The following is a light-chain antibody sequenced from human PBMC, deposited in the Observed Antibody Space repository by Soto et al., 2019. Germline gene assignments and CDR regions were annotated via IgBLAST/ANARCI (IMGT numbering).Light chain of an antibody. CDR3: LQHDSYPYI. CDR2: TAS. Sequence: DIQMTQSPSSLSASVGDRVIITCRASQGIRINLGWYQQKPGQAPKRLIYTASILQSEVPSRFSGSGSGTEFTLTINNLQPEDSATYYCLQHDSYPYIFGPGTKLEI. J-gene: IGKJ2*01. CDR1: QGIRIN. V-gene: IGKV1-17*02.